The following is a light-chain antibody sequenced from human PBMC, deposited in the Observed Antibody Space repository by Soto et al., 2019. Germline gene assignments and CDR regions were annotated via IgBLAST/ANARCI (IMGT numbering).Light chain of an antibody. Sequence: QAVVTQPPSASGSPGQSVTISCTGTSSDVGGYDFVSWYQQHPGKAPKLMIYEVSKRPSGVPDRFSGSRSGSTASLTVSGLQAEDEADYYCSSYAGSNTFVFGTGTKLTVL. CDR1: SSDVGGYDF. J-gene: IGLJ1*01. CDR3: SSYAGSNTFV. CDR2: EVS. V-gene: IGLV2-8*01.